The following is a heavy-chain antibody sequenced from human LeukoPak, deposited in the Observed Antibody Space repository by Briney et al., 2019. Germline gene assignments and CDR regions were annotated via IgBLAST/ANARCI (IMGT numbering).Heavy chain of an antibody. J-gene: IGHJ4*02. V-gene: IGHV1-46*01. D-gene: IGHD3-10*01. CDR1: GYTFTSYG. Sequence: GASVKVSCKASGYTFTSYGISWVRQAPGQGLEWMGIINPSGGSTSYAQKFQGRVTMTRDTSTSTVYMELSSLRSEDTAVYYCAREENYGSGSYYPDYWGQGTLVTVSS. CDR2: INPSGGST. CDR3: AREENYGSGSYYPDY.